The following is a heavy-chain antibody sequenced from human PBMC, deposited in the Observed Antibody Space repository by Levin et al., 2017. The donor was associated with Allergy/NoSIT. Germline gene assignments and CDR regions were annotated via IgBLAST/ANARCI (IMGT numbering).Heavy chain of an antibody. CDR2: IYYSGST. D-gene: IGHD1-26*01. CDR3: ARDIVGALDY. J-gene: IGHJ4*02. V-gene: IGHV4-59*01. Sequence: SETLSLTCTVSGGSISSYYWSWIRQPPGKGLEWIGYIYYSGSTNYNPSLKSRVTISVDTSKNQSSLKLSSVTAADTAVYYCARDIVGALDYWGQGTLVTVSS. CDR1: GGSISSYY.